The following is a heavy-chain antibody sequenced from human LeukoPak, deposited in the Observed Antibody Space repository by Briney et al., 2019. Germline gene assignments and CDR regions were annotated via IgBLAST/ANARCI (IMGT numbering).Heavy chain of an antibody. D-gene: IGHD3-22*01. V-gene: IGHV3-23*01. CDR1: GFTFSSYA. CDR3: AKDSAFYGSSGYDY. Sequence: GGSLRLSCAASGFTFSSYAMSWVRQAPGKGLEWVSAISGSGGSTYYADSVKGRFTNSRDNSKNTLYLQMNSLRAEDTAVYYCAKDSAFYGSSGYDYWGQGTLVTVSS. J-gene: IGHJ4*02. CDR2: ISGSGGST.